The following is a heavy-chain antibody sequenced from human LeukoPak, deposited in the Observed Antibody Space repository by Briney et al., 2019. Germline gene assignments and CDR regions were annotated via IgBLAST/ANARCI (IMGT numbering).Heavy chain of an antibody. V-gene: IGHV3-30*04. Sequence: GGSLRLSCAASGFTFSYYAMHWVRQAPGKGLEWVAVISYDGNNKYYADSVKGRFTISRDNSKNTLYLQMNSLRAEDTAVYYCAKSSAMARAFDYWGQGTLVTVSS. CDR2: ISYDGNNK. CDR1: GFTFSYYA. J-gene: IGHJ4*02. CDR3: AKSSAMARAFDY. D-gene: IGHD5-18*01.